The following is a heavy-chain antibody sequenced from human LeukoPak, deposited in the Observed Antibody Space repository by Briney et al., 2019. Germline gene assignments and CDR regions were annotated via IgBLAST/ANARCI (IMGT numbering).Heavy chain of an antibody. CDR1: GFAVSSNF. V-gene: IGHV3-53*01. CDR2: IFSGGGT. J-gene: IGHJ4*02. CDR3: AKDRSSSTSCSNY. D-gene: IGHD2-2*01. Sequence: GGSLRLSCAASGFAVSSNFMSWVRQAPGKGLEWVSVIFSGGGTYYAESVKGRFTISRDNSRNTLYLQMNSLRAEDTAVYYCAKDRSSSTSCSNYWGQGTLVTVSS.